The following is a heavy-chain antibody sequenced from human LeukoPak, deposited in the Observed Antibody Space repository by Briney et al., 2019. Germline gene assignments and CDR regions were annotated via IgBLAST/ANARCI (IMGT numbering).Heavy chain of an antibody. D-gene: IGHD3-3*01. J-gene: IGHJ4*02. CDR1: GGSISSYY. CDR3: ARSITIFGVVTHFDY. V-gene: IGHV4-59*01. Sequence: SETPSLTSTVPGGSISSYYWCWIRQPPGKGLEWIGHIYYRESTNYNPSLKSRVTISVDTSKNQFSLKLSSVTAADTAVYYCARSITIFGVVTHFDYWGQGTLVTVAS. CDR2: IYYREST.